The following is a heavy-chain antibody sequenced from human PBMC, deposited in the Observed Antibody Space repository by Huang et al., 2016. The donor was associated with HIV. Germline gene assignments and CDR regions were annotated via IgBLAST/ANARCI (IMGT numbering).Heavy chain of an antibody. D-gene: IGHD3-22*01. CDR1: GFNFSSYS. V-gene: IGHV3-48*01. CDR3: ARTEMEYYYGSSGYYPDY. J-gene: IGHJ4*02. Sequence: EVRLVESGGGLVKPGGSLRPSCAASGFNFSSYSMNWVRQAPGRGLEWVSYISGRSSNIYYAHSVKGRFTISRDNAKSSLSLQLNSLRAEDTAVYYCARTEMEYYYGSSGYYPDYWGQGTLVIVSS. CDR2: ISGRSSNI.